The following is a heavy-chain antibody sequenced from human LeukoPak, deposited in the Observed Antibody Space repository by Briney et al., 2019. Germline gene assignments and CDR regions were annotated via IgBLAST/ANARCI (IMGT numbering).Heavy chain of an antibody. V-gene: IGHV3-7*01. CDR3: ARNVRRVVRGVISPDYYYMDV. Sequence: GGSLRLSCAASGFTFSSYWMSWVRQAPGKGLEWVANIKQDGSEKYYVDSVKGRFTISRDNAKNSLYLQMNSLRAEDTAVYYCARNVRRVVRGVISPDYYYMDVWGKGTTVTVSS. CDR2: IKQDGSEK. CDR1: GFTFSSYW. J-gene: IGHJ6*03. D-gene: IGHD3-10*01.